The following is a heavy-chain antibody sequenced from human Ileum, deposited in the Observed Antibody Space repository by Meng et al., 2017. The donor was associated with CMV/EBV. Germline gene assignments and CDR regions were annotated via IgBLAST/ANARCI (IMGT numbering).Heavy chain of an antibody. CDR2: IYYSGST. CDR3: AKPDYCRGTSCSWFDP. J-gene: IGHJ5*02. CDR1: GGPSSSRMYS. V-gene: IGHV4-39*07. Sequence: SGPGLGNPAETLSCTCTVSGGPSSSRMYSWGWIRQSPGNGLEWIGSIYYSGSTYYNPSLKSRVTISVDTSRNQFSLKLTSVTAADTAVYYCAKPDYCRGTSCSWFDPWGQGTLVTVSS. D-gene: IGHD2-2*01.